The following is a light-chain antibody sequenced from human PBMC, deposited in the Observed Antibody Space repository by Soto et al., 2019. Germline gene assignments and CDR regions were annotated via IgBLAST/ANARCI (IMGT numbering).Light chain of an antibody. V-gene: IGKV3-15*01. J-gene: IGKJ4*01. CDR2: GAS. CDR3: QEYNNWSLT. Sequence: EIVVTQSAASLSVSPGERATLSCRASQNVNSNLAWYQQKPGQAPRFLIYGASTRATGIPARFSGSGSGTEFTLTISSLQSEDFAVYYCQEYNNWSLTFGGGTKVDIK. CDR1: QNVNSN.